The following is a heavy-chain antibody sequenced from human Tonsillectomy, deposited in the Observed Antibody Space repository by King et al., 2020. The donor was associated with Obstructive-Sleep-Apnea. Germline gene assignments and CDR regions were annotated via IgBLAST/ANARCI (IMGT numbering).Heavy chain of an antibody. J-gene: IGHJ2*01. V-gene: IGHV3-30-3*01. D-gene: IGHD2-21*01. Sequence: VQLVESGGGVVQPGRSLRLSCAASGFSFSSYALHWVRQAPGKGLEWVTGISLDGSNKQYADSVKGRFTISRDNSKYTLSLQMNSLRIEDTALYYCARLRVGHGDLPLWGRGTLVTVSS. CDR2: ISLDGSNK. CDR3: ARLRVGHGDLPL. CDR1: GFSFSSYA.